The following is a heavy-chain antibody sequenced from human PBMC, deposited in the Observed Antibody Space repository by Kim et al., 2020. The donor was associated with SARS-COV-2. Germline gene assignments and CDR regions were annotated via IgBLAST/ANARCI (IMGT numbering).Heavy chain of an antibody. Sequence: SVKVSCKASGGTFSSYAISWVRQAPGQGLEWMGRIIPILGIANYAQKFQGRVTITADKSTSTAYMELSSLRSEDTAVYYCARVIHYYYYMDVWGKGTPVTVSS. CDR1: GGTFSSYA. CDR3: ARVIHYYYYMDV. CDR2: IIPILGIA. V-gene: IGHV1-69*04. J-gene: IGHJ6*03.